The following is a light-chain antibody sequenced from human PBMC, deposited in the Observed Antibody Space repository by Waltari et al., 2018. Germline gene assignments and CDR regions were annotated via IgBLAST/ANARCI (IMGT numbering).Light chain of an antibody. CDR1: SANLGTNT. Sequence: QSVLTQPPSASGTPGQRVTISCSGSSANLGTNTVNWYQQLPGAAPRPLIYSNEQRPSGVPDRFSGSKSGTSASLAISGLQSEDEADYYCVAWDDSLNGWVFGRGTKLTVL. V-gene: IGLV1-44*01. CDR2: SNE. J-gene: IGLJ3*02. CDR3: VAWDDSLNGWV.